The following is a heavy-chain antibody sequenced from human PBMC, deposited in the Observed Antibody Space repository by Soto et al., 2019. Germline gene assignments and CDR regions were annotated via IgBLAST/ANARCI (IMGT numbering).Heavy chain of an antibody. V-gene: IGHV3-66*01. CDR1: GFTFSSYG. CDR2: IYSSGST. CDR3: ARSPTRTNHADRFDP. J-gene: IGHJ5*02. D-gene: IGHD4-17*01. Sequence: GGSLRLSCAASGFTFSSYGMHWVRQAPGKGLEWVAVIYSSGSTYYPDSVKGRFTISRDNSNNILYLQMNSLRVEDTAVYYCARSPTRTNHADRFDPWGQGTMGTVSS.